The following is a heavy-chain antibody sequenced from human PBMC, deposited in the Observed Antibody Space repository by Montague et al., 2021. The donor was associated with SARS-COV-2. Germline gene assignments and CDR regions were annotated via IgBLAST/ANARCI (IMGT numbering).Heavy chain of an antibody. CDR1: GFTFSSYA. Sequence: SLSLSLSASGFTFSSYAMHWVRQAPGKGLEWVAVISYDGSNKYYADSVKGRFTISRDNSKNTLYLQMNSLRAEDMAVYYCARGTGISSGWFDYWGQGTPGHRLL. CDR2: ISYDGSNK. CDR3: ARGTGISSGWFDY. V-gene: IGHV3-30-3*01. J-gene: IGHJ4*02. D-gene: IGHD6-19*01.